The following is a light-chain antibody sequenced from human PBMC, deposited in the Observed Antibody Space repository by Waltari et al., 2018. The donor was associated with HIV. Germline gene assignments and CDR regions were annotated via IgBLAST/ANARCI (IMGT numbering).Light chain of an antibody. J-gene: IGKJ4*01. CDR2: WAS. CDR1: QPILYSSNNKTY. Sequence: DIVMTQSPDSLAVSLGERAAIKCKSSQPILYSSNNKTYLAWYQQKAGQPPKLLMYWASTRESGGPDRFSGSGSVTDFTLTISRLQAEDVPIYYCQQYYRPLLTVGGGTKVEIK. V-gene: IGKV4-1*01. CDR3: QQYYRPLLT.